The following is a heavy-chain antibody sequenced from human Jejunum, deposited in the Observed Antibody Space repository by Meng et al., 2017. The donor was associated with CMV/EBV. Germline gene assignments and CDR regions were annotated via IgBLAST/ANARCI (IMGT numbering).Heavy chain of an antibody. D-gene: IGHD3-16*01. CDR2: IKPDGTGA. CDR3: VAYNWHATDY. J-gene: IGHJ4*02. V-gene: IGHV3-74*01. Sequence: SCVASGFSFTGSYMYWVRQVPEKGLVWVSRIKPDGTGAVYADSVRGRFTISRDNAKNTLYLQMNSLRAEDAAMYYCVAYNWHATDYWGQGTLVTVSS. CDR1: GFSFTGSY.